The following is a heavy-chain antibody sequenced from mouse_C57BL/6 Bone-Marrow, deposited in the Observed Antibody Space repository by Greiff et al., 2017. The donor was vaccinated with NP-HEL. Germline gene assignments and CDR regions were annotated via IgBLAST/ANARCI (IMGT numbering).Heavy chain of an antibody. D-gene: IGHD1-1*01. CDR3: ARGAVLAPYAMDY. Sequence: VQLQQSGAELAKPGASVKLSCKASGYTFTSYWMHWVKQRPGQGLEWIGYINPSSGYTKYNQKFKDKATLTADTSSSTAYMQLSSLTYEDSAVYYCARGAVLAPYAMDYWGQGTSVTVSA. V-gene: IGHV1-7*01. J-gene: IGHJ4*01. CDR1: GYTFTSYW. CDR2: INPSSGYT.